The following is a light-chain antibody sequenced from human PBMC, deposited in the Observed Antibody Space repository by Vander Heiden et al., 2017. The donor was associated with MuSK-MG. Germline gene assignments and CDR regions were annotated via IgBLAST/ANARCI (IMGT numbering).Light chain of an antibody. J-gene: IGKJ4*01. CDR2: DAS. Sequence: DIQMTQSPSSLSASVGDRVTITCQASQDIHNYLTWYQQKPGKAPKVLIYDASNLEKGVPSRFSGSGSGTDFTFAISSLQPEDLATYYCQHDDNLPLTFGGGTKVEVK. CDR3: QHDDNLPLT. CDR1: QDIHNY. V-gene: IGKV1-33*01.